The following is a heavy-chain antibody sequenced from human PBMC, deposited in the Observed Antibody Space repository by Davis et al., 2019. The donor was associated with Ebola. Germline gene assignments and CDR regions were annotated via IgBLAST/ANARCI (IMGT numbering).Heavy chain of an antibody. V-gene: IGHV3-21*01. D-gene: IGHD2-15*01. Sequence: GESLKISCAASGFTFSSYSMNWVRQAPGKGLEWVSSISSSSSYIYYADSVKGRFTISRDNAKNSLYLQMNSLRAEDTAVYYCARDQVSGGQYYMDVWGKGTTVTVSS. J-gene: IGHJ6*03. CDR1: GFTFSSYS. CDR2: ISSSSSYI. CDR3: ARDQVSGGQYYMDV.